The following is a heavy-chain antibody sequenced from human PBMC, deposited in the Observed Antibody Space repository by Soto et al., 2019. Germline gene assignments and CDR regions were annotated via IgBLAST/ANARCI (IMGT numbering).Heavy chain of an antibody. CDR1: GFTFSDYY. CDR2: ISSSGGTI. D-gene: IGHD3-9*01. V-gene: IGHV3-11*01. CDR3: ATTGGDWSRPG. J-gene: IGHJ4*02. Sequence: GGSLSLSCAASGFTFSDYYMNWIRQAPGKGLEWVSYISSSGGTILYADSVKGRFTISRDNAKNSLYLQMNSLRAEDTAVYYCATTGGDWSRPGWGQGTLVTVSS.